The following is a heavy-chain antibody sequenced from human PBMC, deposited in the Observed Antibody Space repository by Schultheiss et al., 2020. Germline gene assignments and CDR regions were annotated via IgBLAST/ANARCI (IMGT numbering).Heavy chain of an antibody. CDR2: IYPGDSDT. J-gene: IGHJ5*02. Sequence: GGSLRLSFKGSGYSFTSYWIGWVRQMPGKSLEWMGIIYPGDSDTRYSPSFQGQVTISADKSISTAYLQWSSLKASDTAMYYCAREYCSSTSCRRDSGWFDPWGQGTLVTVSS. D-gene: IGHD2-2*01. CDR3: AREYCSSTSCRRDSGWFDP. CDR1: GYSFTSYW. V-gene: IGHV5-51*01.